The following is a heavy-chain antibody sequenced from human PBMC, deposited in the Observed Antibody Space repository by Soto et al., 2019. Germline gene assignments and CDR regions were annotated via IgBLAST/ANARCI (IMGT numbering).Heavy chain of an antibody. J-gene: IGHJ4*02. CDR1: GCSISVYC. D-gene: IGHD1-26*01. V-gene: IGHV4-59*01. Sequence: PXETLSLTCTLSGCSISVYCYCWIRQRPRQALDWLGYIYDSGSPYNNPVLRSRVIISADTSKNQSSLKLTSATVEDTAVYYCARGVGSSPPGYWGRGSLVTVSS. CDR3: ARGVGSSPPGY. CDR2: IYDSGSP.